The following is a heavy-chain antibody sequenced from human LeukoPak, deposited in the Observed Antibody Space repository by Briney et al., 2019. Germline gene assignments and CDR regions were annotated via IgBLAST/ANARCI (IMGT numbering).Heavy chain of an antibody. Sequence: SETLSLTCAVYGGSFSGYYWSWIRQPPGKGLEWIGEINHSGSTNYNPSLKSRVTISVDTSKNQFSLKLSSVTAADTAVYYCARGSNYYGMDVWGQGTTVTVSS. V-gene: IGHV4-34*01. CDR3: ARGSNYYGMDV. J-gene: IGHJ6*02. CDR1: GGSFSGYY. CDR2: INHSGST.